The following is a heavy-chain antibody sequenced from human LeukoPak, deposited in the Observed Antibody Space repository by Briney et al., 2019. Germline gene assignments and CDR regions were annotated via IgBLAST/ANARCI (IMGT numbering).Heavy chain of an antibody. J-gene: IGHJ6*02. CDR3: AREIAAAGPYYYYGMDV. CDR2: ISSSSSYI. Sequence: GGSLRLSCAASGFTFSSYSMNWVRQAPGKGLEWVSSISSSSSYIYYADSVKGRFTISRDNAKNSLYLQMYGLRAEDTAVYYCAREIAAAGPYYYYGMDVWGQGTTVTVSS. CDR1: GFTFSSYS. V-gene: IGHV3-21*01. D-gene: IGHD6-13*01.